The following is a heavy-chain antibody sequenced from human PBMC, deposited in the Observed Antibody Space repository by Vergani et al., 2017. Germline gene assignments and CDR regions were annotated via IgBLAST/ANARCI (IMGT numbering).Heavy chain of an antibody. CDR1: GGTLSSYA. Sequence: QVQLVQSGAEVKKPGSSVKVSCKASGGTLSSYAISWVRQAPGQGLEWMGGIIPIFGTANYAQKFQGRVTITADESTSTAYMELSSLRSEDTAVYYCARDLSITMVRGHARCMDVWGQGTTVTVSS. CDR3: ARDLSITMVRGHARCMDV. J-gene: IGHJ6*02. CDR2: IIPIFGTA. V-gene: IGHV1-69*01. D-gene: IGHD3-10*01.